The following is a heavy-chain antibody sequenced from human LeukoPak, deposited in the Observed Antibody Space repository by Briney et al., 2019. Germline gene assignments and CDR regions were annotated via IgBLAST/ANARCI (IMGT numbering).Heavy chain of an antibody. J-gene: IGHJ6*02. CDR1: GFTFSSYG. D-gene: IGHD4-11*01. Sequence: PGGSLRLSCAASGFTFSSYGMHWVRQAPGKGLEWVAVISYDGSNKYYADSVKGRFTISRDNAKNSLYLQMNSLRAEDTAVYYCARDLQSYSNYNYYGMDVWGQGTTVTVSS. CDR2: ISYDGSNK. V-gene: IGHV3-30*03. CDR3: ARDLQSYSNYNYYGMDV.